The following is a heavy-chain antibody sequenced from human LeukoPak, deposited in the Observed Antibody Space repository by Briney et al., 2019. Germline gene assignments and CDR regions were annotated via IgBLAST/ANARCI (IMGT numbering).Heavy chain of an antibody. J-gene: IGHJ3*02. D-gene: IGHD2-21*02. CDR3: ARDDIVVVTPGAFDI. V-gene: IGHV1-69*13. Sequence: ASVKVSCKASGGTFSSYAISWVRQTPGQGLEWMGGIIPIFGTANYAQKFQGRVTITADESTSTAYMELSSLRSEDTAVYHCARDDIVVVTPGAFDIWGQGTMVTVSS. CDR1: GGTFSSYA. CDR2: IIPIFGTA.